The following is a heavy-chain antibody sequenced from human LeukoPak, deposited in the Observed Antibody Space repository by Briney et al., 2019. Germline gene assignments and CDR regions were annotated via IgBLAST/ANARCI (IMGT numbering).Heavy chain of an antibody. CDR1: GFTFSSYA. CDR2: ISSSSSYI. J-gene: IGHJ5*02. Sequence: GGSLRLSCAASGFTFSSYAMSWVRQAPGKGLEWVSSISSSSSYIYYADSVKGRFTISRDNAKNSLYLQMNSLRAEDTAVYYCARDTMVRGVIWFDPWGQGTLGTVSS. V-gene: IGHV3-21*01. CDR3: ARDTMVRGVIWFDP. D-gene: IGHD3-10*01.